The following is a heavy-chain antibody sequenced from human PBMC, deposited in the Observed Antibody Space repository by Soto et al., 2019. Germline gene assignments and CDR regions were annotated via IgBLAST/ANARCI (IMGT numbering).Heavy chain of an antibody. D-gene: IGHD4-17*01. V-gene: IGHV4-39*01. J-gene: IGHJ1*01. CDR3: TRHKSSDYVQGYFQY. CDR2: VYYSGNT. Sequence: SETLSLTCSVSDGSITRRSYYSGWIRQSPGKGLEWIGSVYYSGNTYYNPSLKSRVTISVDTSKTHFSLKLTSVAVADTAIYYCTRHKSSDYVQGYFQYWSQGTLVTVSS. CDR1: DGSITRRSYY.